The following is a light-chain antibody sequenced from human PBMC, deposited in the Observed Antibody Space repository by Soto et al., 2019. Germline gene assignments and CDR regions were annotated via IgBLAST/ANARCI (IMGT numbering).Light chain of an antibody. CDR1: SSDVGGYDY. J-gene: IGLJ2*01. CDR2: EVN. V-gene: IGLV2-14*01. Sequence: QSALTQPASVSGSPGQSATISCTGTSSDVGGYDYVSWYQQQPGTAPKLMLYEVNNRPSGVSNRFSGSKSGNPASLTISGLQAEDEADYYCSSYTSSSTLVVFGGGTKLPVL. CDR3: SSYTSSSTLVV.